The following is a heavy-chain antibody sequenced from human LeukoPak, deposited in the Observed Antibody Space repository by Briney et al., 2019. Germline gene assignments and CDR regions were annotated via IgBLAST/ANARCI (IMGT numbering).Heavy chain of an antibody. CDR3: GRYGQVPID. D-gene: IGHD3-10*01. Sequence: GGSLRLSCAASGFTFSNVWMSWVRQAPGKGLEWVANIKQDGSEKNYVDSVKGRFTISRDNAKNSLYLQMNSLRVEDTVVYYCGRYGQVPIDWGQGTLVTVSS. CDR1: GFTFSNVW. V-gene: IGHV3-7*03. J-gene: IGHJ4*02. CDR2: IKQDGSEK.